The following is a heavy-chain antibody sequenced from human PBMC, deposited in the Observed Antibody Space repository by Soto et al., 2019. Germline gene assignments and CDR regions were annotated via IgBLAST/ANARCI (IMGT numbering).Heavy chain of an antibody. CDR2: ISGSGGST. D-gene: IGHD2-15*01. Sequence: EVQLLESGGGLVQPGGSLRLSCAASGFTFSSYAMSWVRQAPGKGLEWVSAISGSGGSTYYADSVKGRFTISRDTSKNTVYLQMTSLRAEDTAVYYCAKDRAPTTRSVVVARRQMNWFDPWGQGPLVTVSS. J-gene: IGHJ5*02. CDR1: GFTFSSYA. CDR3: AKDRAPTTRSVVVARRQMNWFDP. V-gene: IGHV3-23*01.